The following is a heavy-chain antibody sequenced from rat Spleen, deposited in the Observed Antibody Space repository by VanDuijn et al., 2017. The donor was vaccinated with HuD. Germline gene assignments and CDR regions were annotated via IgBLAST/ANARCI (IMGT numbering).Heavy chain of an antibody. CDR1: GLTFNNYD. V-gene: IGHV5-20*01. D-gene: IGHD4-3*01. CDR2: ISYDGTAT. CDR3: TPTTGRGD. J-gene: IGHJ2*01. Sequence: EVQVVESGGGLVQPGRSLKLSCAASGLTFNNYDMAWVRQAPTKGLEWVASISYDGTATYYRDSVKGRFSLSRDNAKSTLYLQMNSLRSEDTATYYCTPTTGRGDWGQGVMVTVSS.